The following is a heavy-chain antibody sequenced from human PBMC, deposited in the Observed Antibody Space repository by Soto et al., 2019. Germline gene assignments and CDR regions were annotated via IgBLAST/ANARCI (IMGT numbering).Heavy chain of an antibody. D-gene: IGHD2-2*03. CDR2: IYYSGST. CDR3: ARSPDGYCSSTSCINWFDP. CDR1: GGSISSGGYY. Sequence: PSGTLSLTCTVSGGSISSGGYYWSWIRQHPGKGLEWIGYIYYSGSTYYNPSLKSRVTISVDTSKNQFSLKLSSVTAADTAVYYCARSPDGYCSSTSCINWFDPWGQGTLVTVSS. J-gene: IGHJ5*02. V-gene: IGHV4-31*03.